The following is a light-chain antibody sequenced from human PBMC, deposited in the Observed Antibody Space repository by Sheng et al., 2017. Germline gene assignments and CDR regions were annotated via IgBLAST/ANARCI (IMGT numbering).Light chain of an antibody. V-gene: IGKV1-16*02. J-gene: IGKJ4*01. CDR3: LQDDSYPLT. CDR1: QDINSY. Sequence: DIQMTQSPSSLSASVGDRVTITCRASQDINSYLAWFQQKPGKAPKSLIYGASNLQSGVPSKFSGSGSGTDFTLTISSLQPEDFAIYYCLQDDSYPLTFGGGTKVEIK. CDR2: GAS.